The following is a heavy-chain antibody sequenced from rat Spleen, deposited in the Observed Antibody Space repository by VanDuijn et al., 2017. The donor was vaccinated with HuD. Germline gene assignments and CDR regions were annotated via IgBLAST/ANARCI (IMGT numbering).Heavy chain of an antibody. V-gene: IGHV5-31*01. CDR3: TTGSFDY. D-gene: IGHD5-1*01. J-gene: IGHJ2*01. Sequence: EVQLVESGGGLVQPGRSLKLSCVTSGFKFNNYWVTWIRQAPGKGLEWVASITNTGGSTYYPDSVKGRFTVSRDNAKSTLYLQMDSLRSEDTATYYCTTGSFDYWGQGVMVTVSS. CDR2: ITNTGGST. CDR1: GFKFNNYW.